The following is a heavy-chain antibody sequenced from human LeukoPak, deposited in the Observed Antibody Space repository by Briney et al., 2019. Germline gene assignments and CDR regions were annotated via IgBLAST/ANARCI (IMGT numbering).Heavy chain of an antibody. V-gene: IGHV1-69*04. J-gene: IGHJ6*02. D-gene: IGHD3-3*01. CDR2: IIPILGIA. CDR1: GGTFSSYA. Sequence: SVKVSCKASGGTFSSYAISWVRQAPGQGLEWMGRIIPILGIANYAQKFQGRVTITADKSTSTAYMELSSLRSEDTAGYYCARDLYDFWSGSSYYYGMDVWGQGTTVTVSS. CDR3: ARDLYDFWSGSSYYYGMDV.